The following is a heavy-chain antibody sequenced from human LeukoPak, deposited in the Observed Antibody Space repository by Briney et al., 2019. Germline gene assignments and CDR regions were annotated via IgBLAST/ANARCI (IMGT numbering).Heavy chain of an antibody. CDR3: AREPPDLPFPYFDY. V-gene: IGHV1-3*01. J-gene: IGHJ4*02. CDR1: GFTFSSYA. Sequence: GGSLRLSCAASGFTFSSYAMHWVRQAPGQRLEWMGWINAGNGNTKYSQKFQGRVTITRDTSASTAYMELSSLRSEDTAVYYCAREPPDLPFPYFDYWGQGTLVTVSS. CDR2: INAGNGNT.